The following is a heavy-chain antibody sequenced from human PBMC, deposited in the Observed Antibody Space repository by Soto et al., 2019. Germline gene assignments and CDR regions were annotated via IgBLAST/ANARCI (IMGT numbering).Heavy chain of an antibody. CDR1: GGSISSSSSY. CDR3: ATTRGIAVGGSFDY. Sequence: PSETLSLTCTGSGGSISSSSSYWGWIRQPPGKGLEWIGTIYSGSTYYNPSLKSRVTISVDTSKNQFSLKLSSVAAADTAIYFCATTRGIAVGGSFDYWGQGTLVTVSS. J-gene: IGHJ4*02. V-gene: IGHV4-39*01. CDR2: IYSGST. D-gene: IGHD6-13*01.